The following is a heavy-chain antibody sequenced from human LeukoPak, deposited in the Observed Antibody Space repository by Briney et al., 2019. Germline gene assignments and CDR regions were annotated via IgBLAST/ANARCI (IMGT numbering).Heavy chain of an antibody. CDR1: GFTFSSYG. CDR3: AREYSSSTGKASDY. D-gene: IGHD6-6*01. V-gene: IGHV3-48*01. J-gene: IGHJ4*02. CDR2: ISSSSSSI. Sequence: GGSLRLSCAASGFTFSSYGMHWVRQAPGKGLEWVSYISSSSSSIYYADSVKGRFTISRDNAKNSLYLQMNSLRVEDTAVYYCAREYSSSTGKASDYWGQGTLVTVSS.